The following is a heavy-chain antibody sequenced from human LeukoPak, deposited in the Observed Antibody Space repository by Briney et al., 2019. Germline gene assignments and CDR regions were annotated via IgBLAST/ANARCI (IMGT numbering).Heavy chain of an antibody. CDR2: ISGSGGSK. Sequence: GSLRLSCAASGFTFSSYAMSWGRQAPGKVLEWVSTISGSGGSKYYADSVKGRFTISRDNSKNTLYLQMNSLRAEDTAVYYCAKDQSNWNEGFDYWGQGTLVTVSS. J-gene: IGHJ4*02. D-gene: IGHD1-1*01. CDR3: AKDQSNWNEGFDY. CDR1: GFTFSSYA. V-gene: IGHV3-23*01.